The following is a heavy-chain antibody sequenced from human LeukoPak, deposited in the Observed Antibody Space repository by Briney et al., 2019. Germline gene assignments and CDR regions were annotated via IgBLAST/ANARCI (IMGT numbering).Heavy chain of an antibody. CDR3: ASTYKDSGYDLSYYYYYYMDV. Sequence: GGSLRLSCAASGFTFSSYSMNWVRQAPGKGLEWVSVISGSSRSTYYADSVKGRFTISRDNSRNTLYLQMNSLRAEDTAVYYCASTYKDSGYDLSYYYYYYMDVWGKGTTVSVSS. V-gene: IGHV3-23*01. D-gene: IGHD5-12*01. CDR2: ISGSSRST. CDR1: GFTFSSYS. J-gene: IGHJ6*03.